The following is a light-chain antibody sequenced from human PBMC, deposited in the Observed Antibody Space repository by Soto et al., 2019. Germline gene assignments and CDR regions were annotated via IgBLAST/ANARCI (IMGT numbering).Light chain of an antibody. CDR2: EGI. CDR1: SSTVGGFNV. V-gene: IGLV2-23*01. Sequence: QSALTQPASGSGSPGQSMTISCTGTSSTVGGFNVVSWYQQHPGKAPKVIIYEGIKRPSGVSNRFSGSNSGSTAPLTISGLQAEYEADYYCCSYVGATTYVFGTGTKLTVL. CDR3: CSYVGATTYV. J-gene: IGLJ1*01.